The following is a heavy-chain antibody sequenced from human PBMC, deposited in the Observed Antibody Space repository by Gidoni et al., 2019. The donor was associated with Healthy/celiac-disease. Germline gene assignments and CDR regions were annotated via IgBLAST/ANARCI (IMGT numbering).Heavy chain of an antibody. CDR2: IWYDGSNK. CDR1: GFPFSSYG. D-gene: IGHD3-22*01. Sequence: QVQLVASGGGVVQPGRSLRLSCAASGFPFSSYGMHWVRQAPGKGLEWVAVIWYDGSNKYYADSVKGRFTISRDNSKNTLYLQMNSLRAEDTAVYYCARALTYYYDSSGSWGQGTLVTVSS. CDR3: ARALTYYYDSSGS. J-gene: IGHJ4*02. V-gene: IGHV3-33*01.